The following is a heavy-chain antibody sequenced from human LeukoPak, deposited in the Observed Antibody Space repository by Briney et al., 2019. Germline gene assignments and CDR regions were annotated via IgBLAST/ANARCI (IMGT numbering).Heavy chain of an antibody. CDR3: ARWLRGNRNWFDP. V-gene: IGHV1-58*01. CDR1: GFTFTSSA. D-gene: IGHD5-12*01. CDR2: IVVGSGNT. J-gene: IGHJ5*02. Sequence: GASVKVSCKASGFTFTSSAVPWVRQARGQRLEWIGWIVVGSGNTNYAQKFQERVTITRDMSTSTAYMELSSLRSEDTAVYYCARWLRGNRNWFDPWGQGTLVTVSS.